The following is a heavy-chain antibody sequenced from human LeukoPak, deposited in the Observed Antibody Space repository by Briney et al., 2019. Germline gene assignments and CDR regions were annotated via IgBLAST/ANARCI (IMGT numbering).Heavy chain of an antibody. CDR2: IYSGGST. D-gene: IGHD3-3*01. CDR3: ARAERGITIFGEYYYYMDV. Sequence: GGFLRLSCAASGFTVSSNYMSWVRQAPGKGLEWVSVIYSGGSTYYADSVKGRFTISGDNSKNTLYLQMNSLRAEDTAVYYCARAERGITIFGEYYYYMDVWGKGTTVTVSS. J-gene: IGHJ6*03. V-gene: IGHV3-66*02. CDR1: GFTVSSNY.